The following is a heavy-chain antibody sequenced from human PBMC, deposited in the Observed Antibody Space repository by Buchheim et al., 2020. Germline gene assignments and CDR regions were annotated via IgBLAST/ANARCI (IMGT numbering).Heavy chain of an antibody. J-gene: IGHJ4*02. D-gene: IGHD6-19*01. Sequence: QITLKESGPTLVKPTQTLTLTCIFSGFSFNTSGMGVGWLRQPPGKALEWLALFYWDDDKRYSPSLKSRPTTAKDTSKTQVLLTMTNMDPVDTATYYCAHRRSQWPVSYWGQGIL. V-gene: IGHV2-5*02. CDR2: FYWDDDK. CDR1: GFSFNTSGMG. CDR3: AHRRSQWPVSY.